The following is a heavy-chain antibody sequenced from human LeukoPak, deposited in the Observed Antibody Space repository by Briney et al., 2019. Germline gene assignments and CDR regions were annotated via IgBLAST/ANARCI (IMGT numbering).Heavy chain of an antibody. CDR1: GGTFSSYA. V-gene: IGHV1-69*04. CDR2: IIPILGIA. CDR3: ARLPGGFWSGYFDY. Sequence: GSSVKVSCKASGGTFSSYAISWVRQAPGQGLEWMGRIIPILGIANYAQKFQGRVTITADKSTSTAYMELSSLRSEDTAVYYCARLPGGFWSGYFDYWGQGALVTVSS. D-gene: IGHD3-3*01. J-gene: IGHJ4*02.